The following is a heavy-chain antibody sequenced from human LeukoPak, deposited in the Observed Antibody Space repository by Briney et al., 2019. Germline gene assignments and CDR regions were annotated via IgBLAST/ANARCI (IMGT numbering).Heavy chain of an antibody. D-gene: IGHD6-19*01. CDR2: ISHDGTNK. CDR1: GFTFSSYA. J-gene: IGHJ4*02. CDR3: ARVDQSCSGWYCGFASLDY. V-gene: IGHV3-30*04. Sequence: GGSLRLSCAASGFTFSSYAVHWVRQAPGKGLEWVAVISHDGTNKYYADSVKGRFTISRDNAKNSLYLQMNSLRAEDTAVYYCARVDQSCSGWYCGFASLDYWGQGTLVTVSS.